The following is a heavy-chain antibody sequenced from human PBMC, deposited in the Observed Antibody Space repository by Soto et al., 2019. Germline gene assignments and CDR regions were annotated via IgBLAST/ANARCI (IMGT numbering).Heavy chain of an antibody. CDR1: GYTFTSYA. Sequence: QVQLVQSGAEVKKPGASVKVSCKASGYTFTSYAISWVRQAPGQGLEWMGWISPYNGNTNYAQTLQGRVTMTTDTSTSTAYTELRSLRSDDTAMYYCARLGCCSGGGCYHCYYYGMDVWGQGTTVTVSS. J-gene: IGHJ6*02. V-gene: IGHV1-18*01. CDR3: ARLGCCSGGGCYHCYYYGMDV. D-gene: IGHD2-15*01. CDR2: ISPYNGNT.